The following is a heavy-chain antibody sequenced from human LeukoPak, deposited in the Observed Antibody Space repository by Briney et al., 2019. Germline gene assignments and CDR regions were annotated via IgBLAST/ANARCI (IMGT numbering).Heavy chain of an antibody. Sequence: GGSLRLSCAASGFTFSSYGMHWVRQAPGKGLEWVAVIWYDGSNKYYADSVKSRFTISRDNSKNTLYLQMNSLRAEDTAVYYCAKDRGSSGSDWFDPWGQGTLVTVSS. D-gene: IGHD6-19*01. CDR2: IWYDGSNK. CDR3: AKDRGSSGSDWFDP. CDR1: GFTFSSYG. V-gene: IGHV3-33*06. J-gene: IGHJ5*02.